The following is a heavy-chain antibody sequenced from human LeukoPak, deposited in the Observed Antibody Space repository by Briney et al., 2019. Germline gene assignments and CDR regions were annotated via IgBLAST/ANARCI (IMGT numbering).Heavy chain of an antibody. Sequence: ASVKVSCKASGGTFSSYAISWVRQAPGQGLGWMGRIIPILGIANYAQKFQGRVTITADKSTSTAYMELSSLRSEDTAVYYYARDSYFCGGDCTYYFDYWGQGTLVTVSS. D-gene: IGHD2-21*02. CDR2: IIPILGIA. J-gene: IGHJ4*02. CDR1: GGTFSSYA. CDR3: ARDSYFCGGDCTYYFDY. V-gene: IGHV1-69*04.